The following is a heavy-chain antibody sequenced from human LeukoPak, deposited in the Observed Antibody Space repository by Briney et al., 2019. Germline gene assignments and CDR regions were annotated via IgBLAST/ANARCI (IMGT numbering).Heavy chain of an antibody. CDR3: ARSETPIDPIAVAGSFDY. CDR2: INAGNGNT. D-gene: IGHD6-19*01. CDR1: GYTFTSYA. V-gene: IGHV1-3*01. J-gene: IGHJ4*02. Sequence: ASVKVSCKASGYTFTSYAMHWVRQAPGQRLEWMGWINAGNGNTKYSQKFQGRVTITRDTSASTAYMELSSLRSEDTAVYYCARSETPIDPIAVAGSFDYWGQGTLVTVSS.